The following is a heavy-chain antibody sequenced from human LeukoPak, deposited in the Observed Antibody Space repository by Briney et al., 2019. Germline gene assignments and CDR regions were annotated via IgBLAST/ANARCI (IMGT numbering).Heavy chain of an antibody. D-gene: IGHD3-22*01. CDR2: IYHSGST. Sequence: SGTLSLTCAVSGGSISSSNWWSWVRQPPGRGLEWIGNIYHSGSTYYNPSLKSRVTISVDTSKNQFSLKLSSVTAADTAVYYCTRPYYYDSSGSPDYWGQGTLVTVSS. J-gene: IGHJ4*02. CDR3: TRPYYYDSSGSPDY. CDR1: GGSISSSNW. V-gene: IGHV4-4*02.